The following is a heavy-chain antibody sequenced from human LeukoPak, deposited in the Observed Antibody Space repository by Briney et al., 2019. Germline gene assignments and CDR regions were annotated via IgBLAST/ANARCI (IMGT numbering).Heavy chain of an antibody. Sequence: AGGSLRLSCAASGFTFSNYNFYWVRQAPGKGLEWISGISGSGASTYYADSVKGRFTISRDDSRNTLYLQMNSLRGDDTAVYYCAKDVGKWESLHFFDYWGQGTLVTVSS. J-gene: IGHJ4*02. CDR3: AKDVGKWESLHFFDY. CDR1: GFTFSNYN. D-gene: IGHD1-26*01. V-gene: IGHV3-23*01. CDR2: ISGSGAST.